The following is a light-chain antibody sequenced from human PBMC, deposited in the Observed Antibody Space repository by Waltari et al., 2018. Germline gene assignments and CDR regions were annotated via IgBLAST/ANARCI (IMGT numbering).Light chain of an antibody. CDR2: SND. J-gene: IGLJ2*01. V-gene: IGLV1-44*01. Sequence: QSVLTQPPSASGTPGQRVTMSCSGTYYNIGNNAVNWYQQLPGMAPKLLIYSNDRWPPGVPARFSGSKSGTSASLAISGLQSEDEADYYCAAWDDSLSGQVVFGGGTKLTVL. CDR1: YYNIGNNA. CDR3: AAWDDSLSGQVV.